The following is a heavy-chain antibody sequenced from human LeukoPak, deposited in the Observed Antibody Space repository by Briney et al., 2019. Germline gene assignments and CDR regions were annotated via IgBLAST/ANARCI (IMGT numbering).Heavy chain of an antibody. V-gene: IGHV3-30-3*01. D-gene: IGHD5-24*01. CDR2: ISYDGSNE. J-gene: IGHJ4*02. Sequence: GGSLRLSCAASGFTFITYAMHWVRQAPGKGLEWVAVISYDGSNEYYVDSVKGRFTISRDNSKNILYLQMNSLTAEDTAVYYCARDSLKNGYNYDYFDYWGQGTLVTVSS. CDR3: ARDSLKNGYNYDYFDY. CDR1: GFTFITYA.